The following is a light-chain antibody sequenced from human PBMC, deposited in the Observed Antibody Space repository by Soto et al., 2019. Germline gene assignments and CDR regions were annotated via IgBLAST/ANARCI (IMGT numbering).Light chain of an antibody. CDR2: GAS. J-gene: IGKJ4*01. CDR3: QQYHSFPVT. Sequence: DIQMTQSPSSLSASVGDTVTITCRASQGLANFLAWVQQKPGQAPKSLIYGASSLQSGVPSKFSGSGSETDFTLTISSLQPEDFATYYCQQYHSFPVTLGGGTKVEIK. CDR1: QGLANF. V-gene: IGKV1-16*02.